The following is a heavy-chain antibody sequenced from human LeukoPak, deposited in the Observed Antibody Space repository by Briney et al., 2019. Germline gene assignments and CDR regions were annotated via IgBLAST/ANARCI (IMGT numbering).Heavy chain of an antibody. CDR2: ISSSGAYR. V-gene: IGHV3-11*05. CDR3: AREITVAGKEGAFDI. D-gene: IGHD6-19*01. J-gene: IGHJ3*02. Sequence: GGSLRLSCAASGFIVSSNYMSWIRQAPGKGLEWVSYISSSGAYRNHADSVKGRFTISRDNAKNSLYLQMNSLRAEDTAIYYCAREITVAGKEGAFDIWGPGTMLTVSS. CDR1: GFIVSSNY.